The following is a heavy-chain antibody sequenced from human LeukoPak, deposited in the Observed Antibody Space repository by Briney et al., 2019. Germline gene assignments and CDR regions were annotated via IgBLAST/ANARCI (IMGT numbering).Heavy chain of an antibody. CDR3: AARRASAAAIDY. D-gene: IGHD2-15*01. CDR1: GVSVSDSY. CDR2: IYNGLYT. Sequence: SETLSLTCSVSGVSVSDSYCVWIRQPPGKGLVWIGYIYNGLYTDYSPSLRGRVTLSADKSKNHFSLNLDSVTAADTAVYYCAARRASAAAIDYWGQGTLVTVSS. J-gene: IGHJ4*02. V-gene: IGHV4-4*09.